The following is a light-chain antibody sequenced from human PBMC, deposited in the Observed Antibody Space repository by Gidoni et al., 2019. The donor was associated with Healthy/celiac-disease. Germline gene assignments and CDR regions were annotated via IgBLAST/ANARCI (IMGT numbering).Light chain of an antibody. V-gene: IGKV1-33*01. CDR1: QDISNY. Sequence: DIQMTQSPSSLSASVGDRVTITCQASQDISNYLNLYQQKPGKAPKLLIYDASDFDTAVPSRFSGSGSGTEFTFTISSLQPEDIATYYCQQYDNLPTFGQGTRLEIK. J-gene: IGKJ5*01. CDR2: DAS. CDR3: QQYDNLPT.